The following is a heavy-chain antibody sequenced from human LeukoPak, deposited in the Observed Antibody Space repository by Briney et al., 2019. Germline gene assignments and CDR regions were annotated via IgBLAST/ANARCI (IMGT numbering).Heavy chain of an antibody. D-gene: IGHD3-16*01. CDR2: IKTDGNT. CDR1: GFTLNSYW. CDR3: ARDRGLGGKFFDP. Sequence: GGSLRLSCAASGFTLNSYWMYWVRQAPGKGLVWVSHIKTDGNTNYADSVQGRFTISRDTAKNTLYLQMSSLRAEDTAVYYCARDRGLGGKFFDPWGQGTLVTVSS. J-gene: IGHJ5*02. V-gene: IGHV3-74*01.